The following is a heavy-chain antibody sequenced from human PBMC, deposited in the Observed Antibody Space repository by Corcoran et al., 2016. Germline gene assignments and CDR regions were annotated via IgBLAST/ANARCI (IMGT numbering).Heavy chain of an antibody. CDR3: ARGALAYCGGDCYRGFDP. V-gene: IGHV4-59*01. Sequence: QVQLQESGPGLVKPSETLSLTCTVSGGSISSYYWSWIRQPPGKGLEWIGYIYYSGSTNYNPSLKSRVTISVDTSKNPFSLKLSSVTAADTAVYDCARGALAYCGGDCYRGFDPWGQGTLVTVSS. CDR1: GGSISSYY. D-gene: IGHD2-21*02. J-gene: IGHJ5*02. CDR2: IYYSGST.